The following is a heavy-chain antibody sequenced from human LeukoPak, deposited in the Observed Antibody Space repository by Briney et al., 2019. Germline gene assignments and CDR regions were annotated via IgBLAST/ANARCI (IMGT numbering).Heavy chain of an antibody. CDR2: ISWNSGSI. CDR1: GFTFDDYA. CDR3: AKDFHYYGSGSLAV. Sequence: GRSLRLSCAASGFTFDDYAMHWVRQVPGKGLEWVSGISWNSGSIGYADSVKGRFTISRDNAKNSLYLQMNSLRAEDTALYYCAKDFHYYGSGSLAVWGQGTLVTVSS. J-gene: IGHJ4*02. D-gene: IGHD3-10*01. V-gene: IGHV3-9*01.